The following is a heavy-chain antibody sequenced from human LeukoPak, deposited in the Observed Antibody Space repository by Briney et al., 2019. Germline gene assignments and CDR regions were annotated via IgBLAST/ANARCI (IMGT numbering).Heavy chain of an antibody. Sequence: GGSLRLSCAAPGFTVSSNYMSWVRQAPGKGLEWVSAISGSGGSTYYADSVKGRFTISRDNSKNTLYLQMNSLRAEDTAVYYCAKDACSSTSCYSYYFDYWGQGTLVTVSS. J-gene: IGHJ4*02. V-gene: IGHV3-23*01. CDR2: ISGSGGST. CDR3: AKDACSSTSCYSYYFDY. CDR1: GFTVSSNY. D-gene: IGHD2-2*02.